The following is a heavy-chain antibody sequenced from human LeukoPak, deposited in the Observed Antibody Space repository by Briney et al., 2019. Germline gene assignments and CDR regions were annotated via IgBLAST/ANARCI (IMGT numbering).Heavy chain of an antibody. J-gene: IGHJ4*02. V-gene: IGHV3-23*01. Sequence: GGSQRLSCAASGFSFSNYVMAWVRQAPGKAPEWVSSIGTSGGDTRYADSVKGRFTISRDNSQNTVYLQMNSLRADDTAVYYCAEASSGNKFDFWGQGTLVTVSS. CDR3: AEASSGNKFDF. CDR1: GFSFSNYV. CDR2: IGTSGGDT. D-gene: IGHD6-19*01.